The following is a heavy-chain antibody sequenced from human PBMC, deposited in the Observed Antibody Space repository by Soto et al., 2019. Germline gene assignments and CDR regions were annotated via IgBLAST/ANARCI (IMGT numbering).Heavy chain of an antibody. D-gene: IGHD3-9*01. V-gene: IGHV3-72*01. Sequence: EVQLVESGGGLVQPGGSLRLSCAASGFAFSDSYMDWVRQAPVEGLEWVARIRNKAKTYTTEYAASVKGRFTVSRDDSKTSLYLQMNSLETEDTAVYDWGSSNADPTGRWYLDLWGRGTLVTVSS. J-gene: IGHJ2*01. CDR1: GFAFSDSY. CDR3: GSSNADPTGRWYLDL. CDR2: IRNKAKTYTT.